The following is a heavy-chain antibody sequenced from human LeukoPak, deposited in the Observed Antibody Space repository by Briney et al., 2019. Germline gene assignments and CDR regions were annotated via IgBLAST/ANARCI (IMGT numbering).Heavy chain of an antibody. CDR2: ISSSGSTI. CDR3: ATLRAPRPLGYCSGGSCYSTGGEDYYYYYMDV. J-gene: IGHJ6*03. CDR1: GFTFSDYY. Sequence: GGSLRLSCAASGFTFSDYYMSWIRQAPGKGLEWVSYISSSGSTIYYADSVKGRFTISRDNAKNSLYLQMNSLRAEDTAVYYCATLRAPRPLGYCSGGSCYSTGGEDYYYYYMDVWGKGTTVTISS. V-gene: IGHV3-11*01. D-gene: IGHD2-15*01.